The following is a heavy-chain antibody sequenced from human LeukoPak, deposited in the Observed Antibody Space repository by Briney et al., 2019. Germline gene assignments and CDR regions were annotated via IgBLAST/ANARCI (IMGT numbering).Heavy chain of an antibody. CDR2: AYYRSKWYY. Sequence: GSAYYRSKWYYDYAVSVKSRITINPDTSKDQFSLQLNSVTPEDTAVYYCARFLGTALDYWGQGTLVTVSS. J-gene: IGHJ4*02. V-gene: IGHV6-1*01. D-gene: IGHD2-21*02. CDR3: ARFLGTALDY.